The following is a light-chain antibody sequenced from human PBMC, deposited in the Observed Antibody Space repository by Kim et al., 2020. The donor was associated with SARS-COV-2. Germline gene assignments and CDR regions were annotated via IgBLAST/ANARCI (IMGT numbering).Light chain of an antibody. V-gene: IGKV3-11*01. CDR3: QQRNSWPLT. Sequence: EVVLTQSPATLSLSPGERATLSCRASQSVSNSLAWYQQRPGQPPRLLIYDTSNRATGIPARFSGSGSGTDFTLTISSLEPEDFAVYYCQQRNSWPLTFGGGTKVDIK. CDR2: DTS. CDR1: QSVSNS. J-gene: IGKJ4*01.